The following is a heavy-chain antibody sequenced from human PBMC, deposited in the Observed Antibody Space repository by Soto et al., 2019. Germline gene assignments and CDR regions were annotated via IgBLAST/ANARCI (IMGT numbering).Heavy chain of an antibody. J-gene: IGHJ4*02. CDR1: GFTFSSYG. CDR3: TRESTDHSSNSKWAFDD. CDR2: VSFDGRTT. Sequence: QVQLVESGGGVVQPGRSLRLSCAASGFTFSSYGMHWVRQAPGKGLEWVAVVSFDGRTTYYADSVQGRFTIARDNSENTLYLQMRNLSAEDTAVYYCTRESTDHSSNSKWAFDDWGQGSLVTVSS. V-gene: IGHV3-30*03. D-gene: IGHD1-26*01.